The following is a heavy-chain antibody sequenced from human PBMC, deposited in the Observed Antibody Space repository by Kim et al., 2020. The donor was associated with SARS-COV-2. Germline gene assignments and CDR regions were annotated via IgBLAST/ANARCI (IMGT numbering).Heavy chain of an antibody. J-gene: IGHJ4*02. V-gene: IGHV3-23*01. CDR1: GFTFSSYA. Sequence: GGSLRLSCAASGFTFSSYAMSWVRQAPGKGLEWVSAISGSGGSTYYADSVKGRFTISRDNSKNTLYLQMNSLRAEDTAVYYCAKSLLMYCSSTSCYSVDYWGQGTLVTVSS. CDR2: ISGSGGST. D-gene: IGHD2-2*01. CDR3: AKSLLMYCSSTSCYSVDY.